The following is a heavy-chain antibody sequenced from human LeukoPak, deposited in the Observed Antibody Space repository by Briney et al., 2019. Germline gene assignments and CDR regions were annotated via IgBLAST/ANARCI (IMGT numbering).Heavy chain of an antibody. V-gene: IGHV1-69*05. CDR2: IIPIFGTA. D-gene: IGHD5-18*01. CDR1: GGTFSSYA. CDR3: ARESGYSYGLYYFDY. Sequence: ASVKVSCKASGGTFSSYAISWVRQAPGQGLEWIGGIIPIFGTANYAQKFQGRVTITTDESTSTAYMELSSLRSEDTAVYYCARESGYSYGLYYFDYWGQGTLVTVSS. J-gene: IGHJ4*02.